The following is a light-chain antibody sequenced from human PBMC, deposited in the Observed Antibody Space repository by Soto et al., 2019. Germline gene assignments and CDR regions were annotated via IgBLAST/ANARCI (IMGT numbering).Light chain of an antibody. CDR3: QQRSNWPPIT. Sequence: EIVLTQSPATLSLSPVERATLSCMASQSVKTFLVWYQQRPGQAPRLLIHDASHRAAGIPARFSGSGFGTDFTLTISSLEPEDAAVYYCQQRSNWPPITFGQGTRLEIK. CDR2: DAS. J-gene: IGKJ5*01. V-gene: IGKV3-11*01. CDR1: QSVKTF.